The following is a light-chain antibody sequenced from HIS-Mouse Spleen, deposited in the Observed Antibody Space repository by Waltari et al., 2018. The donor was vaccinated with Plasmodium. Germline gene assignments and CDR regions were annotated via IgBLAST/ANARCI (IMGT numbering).Light chain of an antibody. J-gene: IGLJ2*01. CDR1: NIGSKS. Sequence: SYVLTQPPSVSVAPGKTARITCGGNNIGSKSVHWSQQKPGEAPVLVGYDDSDRPSGMHERCAGSNSGSTATLTIRSVEAGDEADDYCQVWDSRSDHPDVVFGGGTKLTVL. CDR3: QVWDSRSDHPDVV. V-gene: IGLV3-21*03. CDR2: DDS.